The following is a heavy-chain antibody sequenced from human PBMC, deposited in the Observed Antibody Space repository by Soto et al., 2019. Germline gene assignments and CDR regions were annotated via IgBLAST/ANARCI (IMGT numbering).Heavy chain of an antibody. D-gene: IGHD1-7*01. CDR3: AKGTITGTTWDYYYYGMDV. Sequence: GGSLRLSCAASGFTFSSYAMSWVRQAPGKGLEWVSAISCSGGSTYYAASVKGRFTISRDNSKNTLYLQMNSLRAEDTAVYYCAKGTITGTTWDYYYYGMDVWGQGTTVTVSS. V-gene: IGHV3-23*01. J-gene: IGHJ6*02. CDR1: GFTFSSYA. CDR2: ISCSGGST.